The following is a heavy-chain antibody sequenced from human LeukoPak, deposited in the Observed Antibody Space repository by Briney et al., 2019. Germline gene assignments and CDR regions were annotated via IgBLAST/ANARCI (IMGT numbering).Heavy chain of an antibody. CDR3: ARHAKGFDSSGFGAFDI. CDR2: IYTSGRT. D-gene: IGHD3-22*01. J-gene: IGHJ3*02. CDR1: GGSISSYY. V-gene: IGHV4-4*09. Sequence: SETLSLTCTVSGGSISSYYWSWIRQPPGKGLEWIGYIYTSGRTNYNPSLKSRVTISVDTSKTQFSLKLSSVTAADAAVYYCARHAKGFDSSGFGAFDIWGQGTMVTVSS.